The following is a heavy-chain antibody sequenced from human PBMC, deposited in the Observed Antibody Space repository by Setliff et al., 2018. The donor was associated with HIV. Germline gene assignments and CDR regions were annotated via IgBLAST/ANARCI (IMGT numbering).Heavy chain of an antibody. CDR1: GLIFGDHA. CDR3: AKDWDPSVLPEGSFDY. CDR2: IRSKAYGGTA. D-gene: IGHD1-26*01. J-gene: IGHJ4*02. Sequence: GGSLRLSCTASGLIFGDHAMSWVRQAPGKGLEWVGFIRSKAYGGTAEYAASVEGRFTISRDDSKSIAYLKMNSLRDEDTAVYYCAKDWDPSVLPEGSFDYWGQGTLVTVSS. V-gene: IGHV3-49*04.